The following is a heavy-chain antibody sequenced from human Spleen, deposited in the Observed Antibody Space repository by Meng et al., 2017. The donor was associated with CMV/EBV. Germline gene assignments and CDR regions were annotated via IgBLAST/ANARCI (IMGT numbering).Heavy chain of an antibody. Sequence: SETLSLTCTVSGGSISSNNYYWGWIRQPPGKGLEWIGSIYYRGGSTYYNPSLKSRVTISVDTSKNQFSLKLTSVTAADTAVYYCARIFRFLEYFDYWGQGTLVTVSS. V-gene: IGHV4-39*07. D-gene: IGHD3-3*01. CDR1: GGSISSNNYY. CDR2: IYYRGGST. J-gene: IGHJ4*02. CDR3: ARIFRFLEYFDY.